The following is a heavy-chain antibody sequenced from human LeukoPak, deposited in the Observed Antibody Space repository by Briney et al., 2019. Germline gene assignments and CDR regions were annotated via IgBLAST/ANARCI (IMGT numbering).Heavy chain of an antibody. J-gene: IGHJ4*02. D-gene: IGHD2-2*01. CDR1: GFTFRSYA. CDR3: ARQLGYCSRGNCYFDS. Sequence: PGGSLRLSCAASGFTFRSYAMSWVRQAPGKGLEWVSAVGSGATPYYADSVKGRFTISRDDSKNMLYLQANSLRAEDTAVYYCARQLGYCSRGNCYFDSWGQGTLVTVSS. V-gene: IGHV3-23*01. CDR2: VGSGATP.